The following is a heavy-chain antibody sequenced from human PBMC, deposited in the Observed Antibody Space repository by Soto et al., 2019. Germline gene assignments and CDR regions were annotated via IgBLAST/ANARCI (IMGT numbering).Heavy chain of an antibody. CDR2: INAGNGNT. V-gene: IGHV1-3*01. Sequence: GASVKVSCKASGYTFTSYAMHWVRQAPGQRLEWMGWINAGNGNTKYSQKFQGRVTITRDTSASTAYMELSSLRSEDTAVYYCATELNTYYYDSSGSRPSEYFQHWGQGTLVTVSS. CDR3: ATELNTYYYDSSGSRPSEYFQH. CDR1: GYTFTSYA. D-gene: IGHD3-22*01. J-gene: IGHJ1*01.